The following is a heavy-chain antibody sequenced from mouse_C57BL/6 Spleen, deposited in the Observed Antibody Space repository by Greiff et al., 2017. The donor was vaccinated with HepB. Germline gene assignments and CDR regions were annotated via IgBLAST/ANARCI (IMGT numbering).Heavy chain of an antibody. CDR3: ARESSSYLDW. D-gene: IGHD1-1*01. V-gene: IGHV1-64*01. CDR2: IHPNSGST. CDR1: GYTFTSYW. J-gene: IGHJ2*01. Sequence: VQLQQSGAELVKPGASVKLSCKASGYTFTSYWMHWVKQRPGQGLEWIGMIHPNSGSTNYNEKFKSKATLTVDKSSSTAYMQLSSLTSEDSAVYYCARESSSYLDWWGQGTTLTVSS.